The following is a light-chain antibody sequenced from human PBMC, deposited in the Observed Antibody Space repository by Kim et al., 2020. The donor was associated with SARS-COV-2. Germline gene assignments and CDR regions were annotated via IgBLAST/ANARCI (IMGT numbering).Light chain of an antibody. J-gene: IGKJ5*01. CDR2: EES. Sequence: LSPGERATLSCRASQGISGHLAWYQQKPGQPPRLLIYEESIRATGIPARFSGSGSGTDFTLTVSSLEPEDFAVYFCQQRSSWPITFGQGTRLEI. V-gene: IGKV3-11*01. CDR1: QGISGH. CDR3: QQRSSWPIT.